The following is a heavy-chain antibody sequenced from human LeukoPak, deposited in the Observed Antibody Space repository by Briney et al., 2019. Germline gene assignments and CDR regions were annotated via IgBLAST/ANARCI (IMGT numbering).Heavy chain of an antibody. CDR3: ARDTLSSSDAFDI. D-gene: IGHD6-6*01. Sequence: GGSLRLSCAASGFTFSSYGMHWVRQAPGKGLEWVAVIWYDGSNKYYADSVKGRFTISRDNSKNTLYLQMNSPRAEDTAVYYCARDTLSSSDAFDIWGQGTMVTVSS. V-gene: IGHV3-33*01. CDR2: IWYDGSNK. CDR1: GFTFSSYG. J-gene: IGHJ3*02.